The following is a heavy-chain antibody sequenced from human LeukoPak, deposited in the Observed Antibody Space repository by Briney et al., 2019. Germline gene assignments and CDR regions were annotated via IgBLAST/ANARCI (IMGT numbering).Heavy chain of an antibody. J-gene: IGHJ4*02. CDR3: ASAQWLDRSFDY. Sequence: PRGSLRLSCAASGFTFSSYEMNWVRQAPGKGLEWVSYISSSGSTIYYADSVKGRFTISRDNAKNSLYLQMNSLRAEDTALYYCASAQWLDRSFDYWGQGTLVTVSS. V-gene: IGHV3-48*03. D-gene: IGHD6-19*01. CDR1: GFTFSSYE. CDR2: ISSSGSTI.